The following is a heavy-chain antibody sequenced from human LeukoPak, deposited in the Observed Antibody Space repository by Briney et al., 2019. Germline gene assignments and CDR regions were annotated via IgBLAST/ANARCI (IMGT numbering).Heavy chain of an antibody. CDR2: IYSGGST. J-gene: IGHJ4*02. D-gene: IGHD6-13*01. CDR1: GFTVSSNY. Sequence: GGSLRLSCAASGFTVSSNYMSWVRQAPGKGLEWVSVIYSGGSTYYADSVKGRFTISRDNSKNTLYLQMNSLRAEDTAVYYCATSSSYTKIVDYWGQGTLVTVSS. V-gene: IGHV3-53*01. CDR3: ATSSSYTKIVDY.